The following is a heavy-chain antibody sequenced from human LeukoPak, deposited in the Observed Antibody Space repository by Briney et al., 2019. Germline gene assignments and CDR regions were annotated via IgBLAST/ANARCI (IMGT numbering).Heavy chain of an antibody. CDR1: GFTFSNFG. J-gene: IGHJ3*02. CDR2: ISYDGSNK. CDR3: AKFFTGEYVRAFDI. D-gene: IGHD3-10*02. V-gene: IGHV3-30*18. Sequence: PGGSLRLSCAASGFTFSNFGMHWVRQAPGKGLEWVALISYDGSNKYYADSVKGRFTISRDNSKNTLYLQMNSLRAEDTAVYYCAKFFTGEYVRAFDIWGQGTMVTVSS.